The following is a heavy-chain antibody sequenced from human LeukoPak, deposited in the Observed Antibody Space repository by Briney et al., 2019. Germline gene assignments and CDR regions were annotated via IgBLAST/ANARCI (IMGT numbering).Heavy chain of an antibody. V-gene: IGHV3-23*01. CDR1: GFTFSSYA. CDR2: ISGSGGST. D-gene: IGHD3-22*01. J-gene: IGHJ4*02. Sequence: GGSLRLSCAASGFTFSSYAMSWVRQAPGKGLEWVTAISGSGGSTYYADSVKGRFTISRDNSKNTLYLQMNSLRAEDTAVYYCAKVPYYYDSSGYFAGAVLDYWGQGTLVTVSS. CDR3: AKVPYYYDSSGYFAGAVLDY.